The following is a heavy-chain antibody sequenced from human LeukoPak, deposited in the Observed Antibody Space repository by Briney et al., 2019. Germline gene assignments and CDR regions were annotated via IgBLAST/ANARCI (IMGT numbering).Heavy chain of an antibody. CDR3: ARDEDYGGNPLDY. CDR1: GFTVSSNY. D-gene: IGHD4-23*01. J-gene: IGHJ4*02. Sequence: GGSLRLSCAASGFTVSSNYMSWVRQAPGKGLEWVSVIYTGGSTYYADSVKGRFTISRDDSMNTLYLQMNTLRADDTAVYYCARDEDYGGNPLDYWGQGALVTVSS. V-gene: IGHV3-66*01. CDR2: IYTGGST.